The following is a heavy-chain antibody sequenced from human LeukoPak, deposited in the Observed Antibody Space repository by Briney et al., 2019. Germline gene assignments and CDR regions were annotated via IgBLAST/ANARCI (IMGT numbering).Heavy chain of an antibody. J-gene: IGHJ3*02. CDR3: ARDIFWDAFDI. V-gene: IGHV4-38-2*02. D-gene: IGHD3-3*01. Sequence: PSETLSLTCTVSGYSISSGYYWGWIRQPPGKGLEWIGSIYHSGSTYYNPSLKSRVTISVDTSKNQFSLKLSSVTAADTAVYYCARDIFWDAFDIWGQGTMVTVSS. CDR1: GYSISSGYY. CDR2: IYHSGST.